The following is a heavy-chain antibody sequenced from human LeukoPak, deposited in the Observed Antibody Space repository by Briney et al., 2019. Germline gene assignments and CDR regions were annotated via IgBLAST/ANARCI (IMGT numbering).Heavy chain of an antibody. J-gene: IGHJ4*02. CDR3: ARARIVATIYDY. D-gene: IGHD5-12*01. CDR1: GGSISSYY. CDR2: IYTSGST. V-gene: IGHV4-4*08. Sequence: SETLSLTCTVSGGSISSYYWSWIRQPPGKGLEWIGRIYTSGSTNYNPSLKSRVTISVDTSKNQFSLKLSSVTAADTAVYYCARARIVATIYDYWGQGTLVTVSS.